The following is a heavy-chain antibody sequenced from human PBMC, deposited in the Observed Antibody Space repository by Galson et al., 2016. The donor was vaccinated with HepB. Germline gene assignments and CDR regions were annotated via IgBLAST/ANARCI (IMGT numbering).Heavy chain of an antibody. CDR3: ARTSTAGDSNGWSFDH. Sequence: PALVKPTQTITLTCTFSGFSLSNDEMCVAWIRQPPGKALEWLALIDSDDDKYYSASLKTRLTISKDVSKKQVVLTLTNVDPVDTGTYFCARTSTAGDSNGWSFDHWGQGTPVTVSS. V-gene: IGHV2-70*13. CDR2: IDSDDDK. J-gene: IGHJ4*02. D-gene: IGHD6-19*01. CDR1: GFSLSNDEMC.